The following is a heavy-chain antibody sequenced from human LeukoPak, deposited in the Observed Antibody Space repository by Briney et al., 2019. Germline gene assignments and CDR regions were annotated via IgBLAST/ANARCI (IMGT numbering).Heavy chain of an antibody. J-gene: IGHJ4*02. D-gene: IGHD3-10*01. V-gene: IGHV3-74*01. CDR2: ITPDGGGA. CDR3: ARGVDWTTNNELNY. CDR1: GFTFSNFW. Sequence: GGSLRLSCAASGFTFSNFWMHWVRQAPGKGLVWVSRITPDGGGADYMDSVKGRFTISRDNAKNTVYLQMNSLGADDMAVYYCARGVDWTTNNELNYWGQGTLVTVSS.